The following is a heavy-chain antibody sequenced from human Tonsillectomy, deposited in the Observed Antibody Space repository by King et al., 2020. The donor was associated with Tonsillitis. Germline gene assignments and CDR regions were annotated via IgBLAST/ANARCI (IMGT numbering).Heavy chain of an antibody. V-gene: IGHV3-30*18. J-gene: IGHJ2*01. Sequence: VQLVESGGGVVQPGRSLRLSCAASGFTFSNYGMHWVRQAPGKGLEWVAMISFDGRNEYYRDSVKGRFTISRDNSKNTFYLQMNRLRVEDTAVYYCAKDRGLHWYFDVWGRGTLVTVSS. CDR1: GFTFSNYG. CDR3: AKDRGLHWYFDV. CDR2: ISFDGRNE. D-gene: IGHD3/OR15-3a*01.